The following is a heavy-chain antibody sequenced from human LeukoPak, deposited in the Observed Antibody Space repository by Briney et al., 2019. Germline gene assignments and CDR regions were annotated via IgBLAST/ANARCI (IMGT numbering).Heavy chain of an antibody. CDR2: ISSSGSTI. Sequence: GGSLRLSCAASGFTFSDYYMSWIRQAPGKGLEWVSYISSSGSTIYYADSVKGRFTISRDNAKNSLYLQMNSLRAEDTAVYYCARDLGVVVVAAKDWFDPWGQGTLVTVSS. CDR1: GFTFSDYY. J-gene: IGHJ5*02. V-gene: IGHV3-11*04. D-gene: IGHD2-15*01. CDR3: ARDLGVVVVAAKDWFDP.